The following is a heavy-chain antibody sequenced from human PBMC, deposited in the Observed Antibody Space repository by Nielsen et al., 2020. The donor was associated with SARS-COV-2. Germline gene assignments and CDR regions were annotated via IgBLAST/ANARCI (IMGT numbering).Heavy chain of an antibody. CDR3: AKDWTAIVVVPAGGVDY. CDR1: GFTFSTYG. CDR2: ISYDGSNK. J-gene: IGHJ4*02. Sequence: GESLKISCAASGFTFSTYGMHWVRQAPGKGLEWVAAISYDGSNKYYVDFVKGRFTISRDNSKNTLYLQMSSLREEDTAVYYCAKDWTAIVVVPAGGVDYWGQGTRVTISS. V-gene: IGHV3-30*18. D-gene: IGHD2-2*01.